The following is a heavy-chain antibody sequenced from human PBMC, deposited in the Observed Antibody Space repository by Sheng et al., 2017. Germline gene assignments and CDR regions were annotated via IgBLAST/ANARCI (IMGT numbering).Heavy chain of an antibody. D-gene: IGHD3-10*01. CDR2: ISYDGSNK. Sequence: QVQLVESGGGVVQPGRSLRLSCAASGFTFITYAMHWVRQAPGKGLEWVAVISYDGSNKDYADSVKGRFTMSRDNSKNTLYLQMNSLRAEDTAVYYCARDSSYGSGSYYPLYWGQGTLVTVSS. J-gene: IGHJ4*02. CDR1: GFTFITYA. V-gene: IGHV3-30*04. CDR3: ARDSSYGSGSYYPLY.